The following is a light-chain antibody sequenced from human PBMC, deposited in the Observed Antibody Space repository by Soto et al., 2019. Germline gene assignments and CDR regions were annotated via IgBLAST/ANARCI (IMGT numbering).Light chain of an antibody. CDR2: GAS. CDR3: QQYKNWPQFT. Sequence: EIVMSQSPATLSVSPGERATLSCRASQSVSSDLAWFQQKPGQGPRLLIYGASTRATGIPARFSGSGSGTEFTLTISSLQSEDFAVYYCQQYKNWPQFTFGPGSKVDI. J-gene: IGKJ3*01. CDR1: QSVSSD. V-gene: IGKV3-15*01.